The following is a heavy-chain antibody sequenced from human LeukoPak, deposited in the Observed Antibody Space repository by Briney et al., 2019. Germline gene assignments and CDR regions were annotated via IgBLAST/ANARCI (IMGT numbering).Heavy chain of an antibody. D-gene: IGHD3-10*01. Sequence: PSETLSLTRTVSGGSISSGDYYWSWIRQPPGKGLEWIGEINHSGSTNYNPSLKSRVTISVDTSKNQFSLKLSSVTAADTAVYYCARGLGYYYGSGTRRYFDLWGRGTLVTVSS. CDR3: ARGLGYYYGSGTRRYFDL. CDR1: GGSISSGDYY. CDR2: INHSGST. V-gene: IGHV4-39*07. J-gene: IGHJ2*01.